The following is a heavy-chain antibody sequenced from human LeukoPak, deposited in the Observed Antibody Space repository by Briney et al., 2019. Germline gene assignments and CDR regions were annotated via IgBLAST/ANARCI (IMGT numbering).Heavy chain of an antibody. CDR2: INHSGST. D-gene: IGHD2-15*01. CDR1: GGSFSGYH. Sequence: PSETLSLTCAVYGGSFSGYHWSWIRQPPGKGLEWMGEINHSGSTNYNPSLKSRVTISVDTSKNQFSLKLSSVTAADTAVYYCARASRIVVVVAAANSSRENVDEYFQHWGQGTLVTVSS. CDR3: ARASRIVVVVAAANSSRENVDEYFQH. V-gene: IGHV4-34*01. J-gene: IGHJ1*01.